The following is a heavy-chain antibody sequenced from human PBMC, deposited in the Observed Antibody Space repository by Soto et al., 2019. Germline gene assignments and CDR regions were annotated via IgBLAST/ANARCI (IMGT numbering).Heavy chain of an antibody. CDR3: ARVEYSSSSDEYYYYGMDV. V-gene: IGHV4-61*01. CDR1: GGSVSSGSYY. Sequence: ETLSLTCTVSGGSVSSGSYYWSWIRQPPGKGLEWIGYIYYSGSTNYNPSLKSRVTISVDTSKNQFSLKLSSVTAADTAVYYCARVEYSSSSDEYYYYGMDVWGQGTTVTV. J-gene: IGHJ6*02. D-gene: IGHD6-6*01. CDR2: IYYSGST.